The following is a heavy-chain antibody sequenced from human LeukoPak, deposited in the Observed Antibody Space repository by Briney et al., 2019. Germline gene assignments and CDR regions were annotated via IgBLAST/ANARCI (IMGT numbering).Heavy chain of an antibody. V-gene: IGHV3-23*01. J-gene: IGHJ4*02. D-gene: IGHD1-26*01. CDR2: ISGSGGST. CDR3: AKTVGATY. Sequence: LEWVSAISGSGGSTYYADSVKGRFTISRDNSKNTLYLQMNSLRAEDTAVYYCAKTVGATYWGQGTLVTVSS.